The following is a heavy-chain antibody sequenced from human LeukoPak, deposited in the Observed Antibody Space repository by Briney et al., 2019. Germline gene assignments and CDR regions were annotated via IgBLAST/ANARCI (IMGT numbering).Heavy chain of an antibody. D-gene: IGHD3-10*01. V-gene: IGHV6-1*01. CDR1: GDSVSSNSAA. Sequence: SQTLSLTCAITGDSVSSNSAAWNWIRQSPSRGLEWLGRTYQRSKWYNDYALSVKSRITINPDTSKNQFSLHLNSVTPEDTAVYYCARSHFYGSGSFRLDYWGQGTLVTVSS. J-gene: IGHJ4*02. CDR3: ARSHFYGSGSFRLDY. CDR2: TYQRSKWYN.